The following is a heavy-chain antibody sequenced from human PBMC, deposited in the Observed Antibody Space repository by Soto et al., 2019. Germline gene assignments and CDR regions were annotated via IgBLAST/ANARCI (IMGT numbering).Heavy chain of an antibody. CDR3: ASLVVAAEANSYGMDV. Sequence: GGSLRLSCAASGFSFNIFAMNGVRQAPGKGLEWVSGISGGGGSTYYADAVKGRFTISRDNSKNTLYLQRNSLRAEDTAVYCGASLVVAAEANSYGMDVWGQSTPVTVSS. CDR1: GFSFNIFA. CDR2: ISGGGGST. D-gene: IGHD2-15*01. J-gene: IGHJ6*02. V-gene: IGHV3-23*01.